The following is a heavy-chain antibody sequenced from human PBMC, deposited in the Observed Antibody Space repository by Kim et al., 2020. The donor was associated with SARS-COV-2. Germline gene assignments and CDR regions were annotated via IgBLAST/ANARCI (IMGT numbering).Heavy chain of an antibody. V-gene: IGHV4-39*07. D-gene: IGHD3-10*01. J-gene: IGHJ4*02. CDR3: AIWYPMGSYFDY. Sequence: YYSPSLRSRVTISVAPSKNQFSLKLCSVTAADTAVYYCAIWYPMGSYFDYWGQGTLVTVSS.